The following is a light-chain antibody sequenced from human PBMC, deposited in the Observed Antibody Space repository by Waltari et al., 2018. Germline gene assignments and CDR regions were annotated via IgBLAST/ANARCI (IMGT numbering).Light chain of an antibody. CDR2: EDT. CDR1: ALPDHY. J-gene: IGLJ3*02. V-gene: IGLV3-10*01. Sequence: SYELTQPPSVSVSPGQTATITCSGDALPDHYAYWYQQKSGQAPVLVIYEDTKRPSGIPGRFSGSSSGKLATLTISGAQVEDEADYYCYSTENTRVDRVFGGGTKLTVL. CDR3: YSTENTRVDRV.